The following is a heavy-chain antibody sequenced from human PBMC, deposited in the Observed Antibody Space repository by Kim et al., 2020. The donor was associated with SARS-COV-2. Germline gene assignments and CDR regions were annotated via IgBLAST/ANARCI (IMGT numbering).Heavy chain of an antibody. CDR3: ARDMVRRIMIVVVIRGMDV. CDR1: GFTFSSYS. Sequence: GGYLRLSCAASGFTFSSYSMNWVRQAPGKGLEWVSYISSSSSTIYYADSVKGRFTISRDNAKNSLYLQMNSLRDEDTAVYYCARDMVRRIMIVVVIRGMDVWGQGTTVTVSS. V-gene: IGHV3-48*02. D-gene: IGHD3-22*01. J-gene: IGHJ6*02. CDR2: ISSSSSTI.